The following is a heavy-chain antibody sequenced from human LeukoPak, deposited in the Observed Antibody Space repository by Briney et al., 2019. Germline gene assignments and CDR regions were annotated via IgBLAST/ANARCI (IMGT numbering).Heavy chain of an antibody. CDR2: INSDGSST. CDR3: ARGLAYCGGDCYNGLDY. D-gene: IGHD2-21*02. CDR1: GFTFSSHW. V-gene: IGHV3-74*01. J-gene: IGHJ4*02. Sequence: PGGSLRLSCAASGFTFSSHWMHWVRQVPGKGLVWVSRINSDGSSTRYVDSVKGRFTVSRDNAKNTVYLQMSSLRAEDTAVYYCARGLAYCGGDCYNGLDYWGQGTLVTVSS.